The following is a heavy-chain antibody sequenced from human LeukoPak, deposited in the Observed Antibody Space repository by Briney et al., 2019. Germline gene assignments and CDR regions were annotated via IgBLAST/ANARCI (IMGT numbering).Heavy chain of an antibody. Sequence: PGGSLRLSCAASGSTFSSYSMNWVRQAPGKGLEWVSSISSSSSYIYYADSVKGRFTISRDNAKNSLYLQMNSLRAEDTAVYYCARYGSGSYWGLGYWGQGTLVTVSS. J-gene: IGHJ4*02. CDR1: GSTFSSYS. V-gene: IGHV3-21*01. D-gene: IGHD1-26*01. CDR3: ARYGSGSYWGLGY. CDR2: ISSSSSYI.